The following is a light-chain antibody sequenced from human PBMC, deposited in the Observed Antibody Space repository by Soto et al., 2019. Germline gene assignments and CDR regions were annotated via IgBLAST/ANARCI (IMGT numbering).Light chain of an antibody. J-gene: IGLJ1*01. CDR2: EVS. V-gene: IGLV2-14*01. Sequence: QSVLTQPASVSGSPGQSSTISCTGTSSDVGGYNYVSWYQQPPGKAPKLMIYEVSNRPSGISDRFSCSKSGNTASLTISGLQAEDEADYYCSSYTSSRTHVFGTGTKV. CDR1: SSDVGGYNY. CDR3: SSYTSSRTHV.